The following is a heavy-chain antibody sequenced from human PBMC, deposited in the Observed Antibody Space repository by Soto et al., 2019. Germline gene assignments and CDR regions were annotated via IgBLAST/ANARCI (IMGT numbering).Heavy chain of an antibody. D-gene: IGHD2-21*02. CDR2: VYHTGDT. CDR3: AREIVTAGGNNYFDP. Sequence: QVQLQESGPRLVKPSGSLSLTCGVSGGTVASSHWWSWVRQSPGGGLEWIGNVYHTGDTNLNPSLQSLVTLSVYKSNNQFSLRLNSLTAADTAVYFCAREIVTAGGNNYFDPWGPGTLVTVSS. J-gene: IGHJ5*02. CDR1: GGTVASSHW. V-gene: IGHV4-4*02.